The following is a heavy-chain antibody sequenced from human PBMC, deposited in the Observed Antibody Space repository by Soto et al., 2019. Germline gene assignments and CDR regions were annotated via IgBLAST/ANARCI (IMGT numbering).Heavy chain of an antibody. CDR3: ARGVVSFFEDWYFDL. J-gene: IGHJ2*01. Sequence: QVQLVQSGAEVKQPGSSVKVSCRASGVSFTDHGISWLRQAPGQGLEWIGGFTPKFGTANYAPKFQGRVSITADESKITASVTLSSLSPEDTAVYFCARGVVSFFEDWYFDLWGRGTLTTISS. V-gene: IGHV1-69*01. CDR2: FTPKFGTA. CDR1: GVSFTDHG. D-gene: IGHD3-10*01.